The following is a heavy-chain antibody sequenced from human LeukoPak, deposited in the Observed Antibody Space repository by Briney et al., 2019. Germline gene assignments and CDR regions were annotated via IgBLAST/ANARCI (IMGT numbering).Heavy chain of an antibody. D-gene: IGHD5-18*01. CDR1: GFTFSNYE. V-gene: IGHV3-48*03. CDR2: ISSRGNII. Sequence: GGSLRLSCAASGFTFSNYEMNWVRQAPGKGLEWVSYISSRGNIIYYADSVKGRFTISRDNAKNSLYLQMNSLRAEDTAVYYCARGDTAMVDYYYYMDVWGKGTTVTISS. CDR3: ARGDTAMVDYYYYMDV. J-gene: IGHJ6*03.